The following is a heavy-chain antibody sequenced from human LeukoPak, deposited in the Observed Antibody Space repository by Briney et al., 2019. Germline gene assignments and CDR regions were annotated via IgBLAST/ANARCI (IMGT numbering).Heavy chain of an antibody. D-gene: IGHD6-19*01. Sequence: ASVKVSCKASGYTFTGYYMHWVRQAPGQGLEWMGWINPNSGGTNYAQKFQGRVTMTRDTSISTAYMELSRLRSDDTAVYYCARDKYSSGWTNFDYWGRGTLVTVSS. CDR3: ARDKYSSGWTNFDY. J-gene: IGHJ4*02. V-gene: IGHV1-2*02. CDR2: INPNSGGT. CDR1: GYTFTGYY.